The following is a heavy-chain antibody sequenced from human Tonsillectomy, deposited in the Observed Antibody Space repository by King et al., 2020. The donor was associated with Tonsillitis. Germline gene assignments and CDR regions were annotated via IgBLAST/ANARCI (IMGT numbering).Heavy chain of an antibody. CDR1: GFTFSTYA. CDR3: AKGYNYYDSSGYVN. CDR2: ISGSGGNI. Sequence: VQLVESGGGLVQPGGSLRLSCAASGFTFSTYAMTWVRQAPGKGLEWVSGISGSGGNIYYADSVKGRFTTSRDNSKNTLYLQMNSLRAEDTAVNYCAKGYNYYDSSGYVNWGQGTLVTVSS. V-gene: IGHV3-23*04. J-gene: IGHJ4*02. D-gene: IGHD3-22*01.